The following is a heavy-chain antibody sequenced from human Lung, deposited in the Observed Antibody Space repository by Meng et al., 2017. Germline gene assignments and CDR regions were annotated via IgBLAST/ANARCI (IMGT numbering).Heavy chain of an antibody. CDR1: GGSFIGYY. V-gene: IGHV4-34*01. Sequence: QVQLQQWGAGLVKPSETLSVTCACYGGSFIGYYWSWIRQPPGKGLEWIGEINHSRSTNYNPSLKSRVTISVDTSKNQFSLKLSSVTAADTAVYYCARCLYVWGSYRYVGVDYWGQGTLVTVSS. J-gene: IGHJ4*02. CDR3: ARCLYVWGSYRYVGVDY. CDR2: INHSRST. D-gene: IGHD3-16*02.